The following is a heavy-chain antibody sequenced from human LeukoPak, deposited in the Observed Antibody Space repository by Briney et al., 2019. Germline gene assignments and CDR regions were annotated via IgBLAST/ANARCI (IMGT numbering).Heavy chain of an antibody. CDR2: ISWDGGST. Sequence: GGSLRLSCAASGFTFDDYAMHWVRQAPGKGLEWVSLISWDGGSTYYADSVKGRFTISRDNSKNSLYLQMNSLRAEDTALYYCAKDLLDYDSNGYFYGMDVWGQGTTVTVSS. V-gene: IGHV3-43D*03. D-gene: IGHD3-22*01. CDR3: AKDLLDYDSNGYFYGMDV. J-gene: IGHJ6*02. CDR1: GFTFDDYA.